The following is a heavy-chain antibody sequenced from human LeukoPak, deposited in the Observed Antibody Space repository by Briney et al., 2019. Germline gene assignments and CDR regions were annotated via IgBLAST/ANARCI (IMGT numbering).Heavy chain of an antibody. Sequence: SETLSLTCTVSNYSISRGYYWGWIRQSPGKGLEWIASIYRSGSSSYNPSLKSRVTISVDTSKNQFSLKLSSVTAADTAVYYCARGIAAAGTSRYYFDYWGQGTLVTVSS. CDR1: NYSISRGYY. CDR3: ARGIAAAGTSRYYFDY. V-gene: IGHV4-38-2*02. CDR2: IYRSGSS. D-gene: IGHD6-13*01. J-gene: IGHJ4*02.